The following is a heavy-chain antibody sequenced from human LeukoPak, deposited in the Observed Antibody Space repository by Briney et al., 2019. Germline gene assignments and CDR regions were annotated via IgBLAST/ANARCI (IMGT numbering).Heavy chain of an antibody. CDR1: GFTFSSYW. D-gene: IGHD3-16*02. CDR2: INSDGSST. J-gene: IGHJ4*02. Sequence: GGSLRLSCAASGFTFSSYWMHWVRQAPGKGLVWVSRINSDGSSTSYADSVKGRFTISRDNAKNTLYLQMNSLRAEDTAVYYCARDAADYDYVWGSYRSSPPDYWAREPWSPSPQ. CDR3: ARDAADYDYVWGSYRSSPPDY. V-gene: IGHV3-74*01.